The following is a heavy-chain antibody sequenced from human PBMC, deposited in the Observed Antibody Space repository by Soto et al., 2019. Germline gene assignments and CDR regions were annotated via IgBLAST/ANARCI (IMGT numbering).Heavy chain of an antibody. CDR2: IKSRADGGTT. Sequence: GGSLRLSCAASGFTFSNAWVSWVRQAPGKGLEWVGRIKSRADGGTTDYAAPVKGRFTVSRDDSKNTLYLQMNSLKTEDTAVYYCTTNGIAAPSTLGYSYGMDVWGQGTTVTVSS. CDR3: TTNGIAAPSTLGYSYGMDV. J-gene: IGHJ6*02. V-gene: IGHV3-15*01. CDR1: GFTFSNAW. D-gene: IGHD6-13*01.